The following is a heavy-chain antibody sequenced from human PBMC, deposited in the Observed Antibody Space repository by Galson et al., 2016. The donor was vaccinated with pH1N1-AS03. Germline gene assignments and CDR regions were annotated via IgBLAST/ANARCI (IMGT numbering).Heavy chain of an antibody. D-gene: IGHD2-2*01. CDR3: ARHREYQVLSSAMDV. V-gene: IGHV5-51*01. CDR1: GYTFTTYW. Sequence: QSGAEVKKPGESLKISCTGSGYTFTTYWIAWVRQMPGKGLEWMGIIYPGDSDTRYSPSFQGQVTVSVDKSVTTAYLQWSSLKASDTAIYYCARHREYQVLSSAMDVWGQGTTVTVSS. CDR2: IYPGDSDT. J-gene: IGHJ6*02.